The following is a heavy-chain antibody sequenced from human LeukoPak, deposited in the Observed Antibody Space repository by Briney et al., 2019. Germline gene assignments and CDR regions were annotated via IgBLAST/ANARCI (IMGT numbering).Heavy chain of an antibody. CDR1: GFTFGDYA. CDR3: ARAGVAVAYFYYFDY. J-gene: IGHJ4*02. CDR2: IKSDGRTT. Sequence: GGSLRLSCTASGFTFGDYAMSWVRQAPGKGLVWVSRIKSDGRTTYYADSVKGRFTISRDDAKNTLYLQMNSLRAEGTAVYYCARAGVAVAYFYYFDYWGQGSLVTVSS. V-gene: IGHV3-74*01. D-gene: IGHD6-19*01.